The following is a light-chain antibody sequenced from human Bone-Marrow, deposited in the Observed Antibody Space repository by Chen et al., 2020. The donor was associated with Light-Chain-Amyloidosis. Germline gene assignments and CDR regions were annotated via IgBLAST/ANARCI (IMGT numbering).Light chain of an antibody. CDR3: QSADSSGTYEVI. V-gene: IGLV3-25*03. Sequence: SYELTQPPSVSVSPGQTARITCSGDDLPTKYAYWYQQKPGQAPVLVIHRETERPSGISARFSGSSSGTTATLTINGVQAEDEADYHCQSADSSGTYEVIFGGGTKLTVL. CDR2: RET. J-gene: IGLJ2*01. CDR1: DLPTKY.